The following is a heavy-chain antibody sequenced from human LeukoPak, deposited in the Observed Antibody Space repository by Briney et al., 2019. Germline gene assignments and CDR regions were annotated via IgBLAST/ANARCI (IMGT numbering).Heavy chain of an antibody. CDR3: AKARDSLGELSFH. V-gene: IGHV3-23*01. Sequence: GGSLRLSCAASGFTFSSYAMSWVRQAPGKGLEWVSATSHDGGTPYYADSVKGRFTISRDSSKNTVYLQMNSLRAEDTAVYYCAKARDSLGELSFHGGQGTLVTVSS. CDR2: TSHDGGTP. J-gene: IGHJ4*02. D-gene: IGHD3-16*02. CDR1: GFTFSSYA.